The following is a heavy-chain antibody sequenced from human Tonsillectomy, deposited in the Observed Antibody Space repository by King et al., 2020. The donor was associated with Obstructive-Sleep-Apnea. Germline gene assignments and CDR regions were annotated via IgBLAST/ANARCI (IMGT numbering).Heavy chain of an antibody. J-gene: IGHJ2*01. D-gene: IGHD6-13*01. Sequence: VQLVESGGGLVQPGGSLRLSCAASGFTFSRYWMSWVRQAPGKGLEWVANRKQDGSEKYYVDSVKGRFTISRDNAKNSLDLQMNSLRAEDTAVYYCARDGRSSWYKDWYFDLWGRGTLVTVSS. CDR2: RKQDGSEK. V-gene: IGHV3-7*01. CDR1: GFTFSRYW. CDR3: ARDGRSSWYKDWYFDL.